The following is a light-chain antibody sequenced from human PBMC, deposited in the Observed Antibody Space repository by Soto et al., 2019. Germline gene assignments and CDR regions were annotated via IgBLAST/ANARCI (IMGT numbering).Light chain of an antibody. CDR2: AAS. CDR3: QESYSTPSVT. J-gene: IGKJ3*01. CDR1: QSISAY. Sequence: DIQMTQSPSSMSASVGDRVTITCRASQSISAYLNWYQQKPGKAPKLLIYAASSLQSRVPSRFSGSGSGTDFTLTISSLQPEDFATYYCQESYSTPSVTFGPGTKVDIK. V-gene: IGKV1-39*01.